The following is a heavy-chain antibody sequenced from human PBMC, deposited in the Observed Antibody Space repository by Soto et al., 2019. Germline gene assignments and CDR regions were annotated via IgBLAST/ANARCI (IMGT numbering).Heavy chain of an antibody. V-gene: IGHV3-23*01. D-gene: IGHD4-17*01. J-gene: IGHJ4*02. CDR2: IGGRGGNT. CDR1: GSPFKNIA. Sequence: EVHLLESGEGLLQRGGSLGLSWFAFGSPFKNIAINWSRQAPGKGLEWVSNIGGRGGNTFYADSMRGRFTISRDNSKNTVYLQMNNLRVDDSATYYCAKPSAYGDFAGSFDSWGQGTLVTVSP. CDR3: AKPSAYGDFAGSFDS.